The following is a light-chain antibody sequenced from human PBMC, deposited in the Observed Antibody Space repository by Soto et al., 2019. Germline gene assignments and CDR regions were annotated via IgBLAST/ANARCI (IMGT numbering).Light chain of an antibody. V-gene: IGKV3D-11*02. CDR1: QSVAANY. Sequence: EVVLTQSPGTLSLSPGERATLSCRASQSVAANYLAWYQQKPGQAPRLLIYDASNRATGIPARFSGSGPGTDFTLTISSLEPEDFAVYYCQQRSNWLITFGQGTRLEIK. CDR3: QQRSNWLIT. CDR2: DAS. J-gene: IGKJ5*01.